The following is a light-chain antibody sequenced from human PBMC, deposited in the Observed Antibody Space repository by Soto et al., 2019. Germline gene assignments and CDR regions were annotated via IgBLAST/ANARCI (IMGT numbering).Light chain of an antibody. Sequence: EILLTQSPSTLSVSPGETATLSCRASQNVLPYLAWYQQKPGQAPRLLVYGATTRATDAPAKFRGRGSGTEFSLTISSLQSEDSATYYCQQYRSCPRTFGQGSKVEI. CDR1: QNVLPY. CDR2: GAT. V-gene: IGKV3-15*01. J-gene: IGKJ1*01. CDR3: QQYRSCPRT.